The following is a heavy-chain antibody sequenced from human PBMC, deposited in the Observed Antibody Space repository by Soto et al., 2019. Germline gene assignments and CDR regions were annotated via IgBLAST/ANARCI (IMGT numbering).Heavy chain of an antibody. J-gene: IGHJ6*02. CDR3: AKAGYCTRGNCYDYYRYGMDV. Sequence: VQMEESGEGVVQPGRSLRLTCAVSGFTFSDYGMHWVRQAPRKGLEWVAVVSYDGSSEFYADSVKGRFTISRDNSKNTLHLQMNSLRPEDTAVYYCAKAGYCTRGNCYDYYRYGMDVWGQGTAVTVSS. D-gene: IGHD3-10*01. CDR2: VSYDGSSE. CDR1: GFTFSDYG. V-gene: IGHV3-30*18.